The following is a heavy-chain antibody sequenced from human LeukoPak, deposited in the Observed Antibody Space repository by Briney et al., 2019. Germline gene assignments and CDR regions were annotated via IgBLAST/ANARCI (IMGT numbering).Heavy chain of an antibody. Sequence: ASVKVSCKASGYTFTGYYMHWVRQAPGQGLEWMGWINPNSGGTNYAQKFQGRVTMTRDTSISTAYMELSRLRSDDTAVYYCARERELYYYYYYMDVWGKGTTVTVSS. CDR2: INPNSGGT. J-gene: IGHJ6*03. CDR3: ARERELYYYYYYMDV. CDR1: GYTFTGYY. V-gene: IGHV1-2*02. D-gene: IGHD1-26*01.